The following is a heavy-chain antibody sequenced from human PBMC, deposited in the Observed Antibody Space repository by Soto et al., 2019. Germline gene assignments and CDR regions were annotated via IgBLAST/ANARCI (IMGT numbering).Heavy chain of an antibody. CDR3: ARGIATGQLEP. CDR2: INPDNGNT. D-gene: IGHD2-15*01. Sequence: VASVKVSCKASGYTFTRYTMNWVRQAPGQRLEWMGWINPDNGNTKSSQKFQDRVIITRDTSASTAYMDLSSLRSEDTAAYYCARGIATGQLEPWGQGTLVTVSS. J-gene: IGHJ5*02. V-gene: IGHV1-3*01. CDR1: GYTFTRYT.